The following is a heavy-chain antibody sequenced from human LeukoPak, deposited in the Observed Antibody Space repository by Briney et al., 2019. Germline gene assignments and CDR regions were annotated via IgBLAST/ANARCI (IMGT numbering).Heavy chain of an antibody. Sequence: TGGSLRLSCAASGFIFSSHWMHWVRQAQGNGRVWVSRVSSDGWGTSYEDSVKVRFTASRDNAENTLYLEMNSLRAEDTAVYYCARVSQFPGISSDYWGEGSLVTGSS. CDR3: ARVSQFPGISSDY. CDR2: VSSDGWGT. D-gene: IGHD2-21*01. V-gene: IGHV3-74*01. J-gene: IGHJ4*02. CDR1: GFIFSSHW.